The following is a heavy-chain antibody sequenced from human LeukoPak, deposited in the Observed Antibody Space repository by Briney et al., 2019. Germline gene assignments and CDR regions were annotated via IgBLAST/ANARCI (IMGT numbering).Heavy chain of an antibody. V-gene: IGHV3-23*01. CDR1: GFTFSSYT. J-gene: IGHJ4*02. Sequence: GGSLRLSCAASGFTFSSYTMSWVRQAPGKGLEWVSAISGSGGSTYYADSVKGRFTISRDNSKNTLYLQMNSLRAEDTAVYYCARILWFGDLGFDYWGQGTLVTVSS. CDR2: ISGSGGST. D-gene: IGHD3-10*01. CDR3: ARILWFGDLGFDY.